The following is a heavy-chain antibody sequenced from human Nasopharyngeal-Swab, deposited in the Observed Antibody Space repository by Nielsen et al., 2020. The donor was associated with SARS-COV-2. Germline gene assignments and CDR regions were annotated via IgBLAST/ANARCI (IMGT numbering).Heavy chain of an antibody. D-gene: IGHD3-3*01. Sequence: GESLKISCAASGFTFSSYSMNWVRQAPGKGLEWVSSISSSSSYIYYADSVKGRFTISRDNAKNPLYLQMNSLRAEDTAVYYCARVDADYDFWSGSKSGLFDYWGQGTLVTVSS. CDR1: GFTFSSYS. CDR2: ISSSSSYI. CDR3: ARVDADYDFWSGSKSGLFDY. J-gene: IGHJ4*02. V-gene: IGHV3-21*01.